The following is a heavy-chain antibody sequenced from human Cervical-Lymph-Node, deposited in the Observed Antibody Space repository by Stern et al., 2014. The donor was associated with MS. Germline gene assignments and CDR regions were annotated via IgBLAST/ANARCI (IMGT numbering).Heavy chain of an antibody. Sequence: QDQLVQSGAEVKKPGASVKVSCKTSRYTFTSYHVHWVRQAPGQGLEWMGMINPSGGSTSYAQKFQGRVTMSRDTPTSTVYMELSSLKSEDTAIYYCANFASGSGWYADYWGQGTLVTVSS. V-gene: IGHV1-46*01. D-gene: IGHD6-19*01. CDR1: RYTFTSYH. J-gene: IGHJ4*02. CDR3: ANFASGSGWYADY. CDR2: INPSGGST.